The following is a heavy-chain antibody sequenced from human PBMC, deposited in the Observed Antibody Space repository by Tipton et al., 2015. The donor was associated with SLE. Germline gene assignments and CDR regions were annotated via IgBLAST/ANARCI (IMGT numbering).Heavy chain of an antibody. Sequence: TLSLTCAVYGGSFSGYYWSWIRQPPGKGLEWIGEINHSGSTNYNPSLKSRVTISVDTSKHQFSLMLSSVTAADTAVYYCARGRAPRLWWYFDLWGRGTLVTVSS. D-gene: IGHD6-6*01. CDR3: ARGRAPRLWWYFDL. V-gene: IGHV4-34*01. J-gene: IGHJ2*01. CDR1: GGSFSGYY. CDR2: INHSGST.